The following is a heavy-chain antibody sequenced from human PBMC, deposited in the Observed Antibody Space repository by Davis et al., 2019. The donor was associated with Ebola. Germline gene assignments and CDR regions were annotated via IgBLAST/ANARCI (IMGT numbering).Heavy chain of an antibody. CDR2: VRSHGSDD. Sequence: GGSLRLSCAASGFTVSSNYMHWVRQAPGGGLEWVAFVRSHGSDDYYADSVKGRFTISRDNSRNTLYLQMNSLRPEDTAVYYCARDSDDYSFDYWGQGTLVTVSS. V-gene: IGHV3-30*02. CDR1: GFTVSSNY. J-gene: IGHJ4*02. D-gene: IGHD4-11*01. CDR3: ARDSDDYSFDY.